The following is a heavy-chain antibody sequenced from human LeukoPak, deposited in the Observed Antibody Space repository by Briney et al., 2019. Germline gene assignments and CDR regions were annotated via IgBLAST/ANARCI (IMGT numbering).Heavy chain of an antibody. D-gene: IGHD3-10*01. V-gene: IGHV3-7*03. CDR2: IKQDGSEK. J-gene: IGHJ4*02. CDR3: ASSGTRGVINGH. Sequence: PGRSLRLSCAASGFTFSSYWMNWVRQAPGKGLEWVANIKQDGSEKYYVDSVKGRFTISRDNAKNSLYLQMNSLRVEDTAVYGCASSGTRGVINGHWGQGTLVTVSS. CDR1: GFTFSSYW.